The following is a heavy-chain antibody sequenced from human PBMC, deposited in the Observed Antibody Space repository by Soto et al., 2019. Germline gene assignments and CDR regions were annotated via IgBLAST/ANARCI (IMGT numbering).Heavy chain of an antibody. V-gene: IGHV3-23*01. CDR1: GFHFAAYA. Sequence: EVQLLESGGGLVQGGGSLGLSCAASGFHFAAYAMSWVRQAPGKGLEWVSSIGTSSSITYYPDSLKGRFTISRDNSKNTLYLQMNSLRAEDTAVYYCAKDLPGSGWSFDYWGQGTLVTVSS. D-gene: IGHD6-19*01. CDR2: IGTSSSIT. CDR3: AKDLPGSGWSFDY. J-gene: IGHJ4*02.